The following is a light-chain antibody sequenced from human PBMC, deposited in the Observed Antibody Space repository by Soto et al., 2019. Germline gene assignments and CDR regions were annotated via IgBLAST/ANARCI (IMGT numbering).Light chain of an antibody. V-gene: IGLV2-14*01. J-gene: IGLJ1*01. CDR2: DVS. CDR3: CSYTTSNTRQIV. CDR1: SSDVGGYTY. Sequence: QSVLTQPASVSGSPGQSITISCAGTSSDVGGYTYVSWYQQHPGKAPKLMIYDVSNRPSGVSNRFSGSKSGNTASLTISGLQPEDEADYYCCSYTTSNTRQIVFGTGTKVT.